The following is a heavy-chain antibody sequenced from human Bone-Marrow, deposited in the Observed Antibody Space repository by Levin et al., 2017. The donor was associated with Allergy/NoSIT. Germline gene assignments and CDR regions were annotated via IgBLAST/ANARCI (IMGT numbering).Heavy chain of an antibody. D-gene: IGHD2-21*01. CDR1: GFTFENHG. Sequence: GGSLRLSCVGSGFTFENHGIHWVRQAPGKGLEWVSVLSYDGTTEYYGDSVKGRFTMSRDNSKNTVYLQTERLRLDDTAVYYCAVTAVNQRHALDCWGQGTLVTVSS. CDR3: AVTAVNQRHALDC. J-gene: IGHJ4*01. CDR2: LSYDGTTE. V-gene: IGHV3-30*03.